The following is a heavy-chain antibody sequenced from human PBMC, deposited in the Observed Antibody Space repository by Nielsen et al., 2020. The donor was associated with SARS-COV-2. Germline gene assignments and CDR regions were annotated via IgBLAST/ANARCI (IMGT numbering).Heavy chain of an antibody. CDR1: GGSISSSNW. D-gene: IGHD5-24*01. J-gene: IGHJ6*02. CDR2: IYHSGST. CDR3: ARDSMATADYYYYGMDV. V-gene: IGHV4-4*02. Sequence: SETLSLTCAVSGGSISSSNWWSWVRQPPGKGLEWIGEIYHSGSTNYNPSLKSRVTISVDKSKNQFSLKLSSVTAADTAVYYCARDSMATADYYYYGMDVWGQGTTVTVSS.